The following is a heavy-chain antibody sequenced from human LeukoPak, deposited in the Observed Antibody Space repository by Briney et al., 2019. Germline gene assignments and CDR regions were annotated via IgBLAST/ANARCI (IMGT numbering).Heavy chain of an antibody. Sequence: ASVKVSCKASGYTFTSYDINWVRQATGQGLEWMGWMNPNSGNTGYAQKFQGRVTMTRNTSISTAYMELSSLRSEDTAVYYCARDCSGGSCYSGGFDYWGQGTLVTVSS. CDR2: MNPNSGNT. D-gene: IGHD2-15*01. J-gene: IGHJ4*02. CDR1: GYTFTSYD. CDR3: ARDCSGGSCYSGGFDY. V-gene: IGHV1-8*01.